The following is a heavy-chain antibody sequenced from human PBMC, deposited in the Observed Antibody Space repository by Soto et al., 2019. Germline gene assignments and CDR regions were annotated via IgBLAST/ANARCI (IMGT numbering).Heavy chain of an antibody. J-gene: IGHJ6*02. Sequence: SETLSLTCTLSAGSISSYYWSWIRQPPGKGLEWIGYIYYSVSTNYNPSLKSRVSISVDTSKNQFSLKLRSVTAADTAVYYCARASVLPCLDYYCYYGMDVWGQGTTVTVSS. D-gene: IGHD3-3*01. CDR3: ARASVLPCLDYYCYYGMDV. CDR1: AGSISSYY. V-gene: IGHV4-59*01. CDR2: IYYSVST.